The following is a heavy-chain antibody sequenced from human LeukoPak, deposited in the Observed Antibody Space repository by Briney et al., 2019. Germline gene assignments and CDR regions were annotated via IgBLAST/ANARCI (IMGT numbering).Heavy chain of an antibody. CDR2: IYYSGNT. V-gene: IGHV4-39*07. Sequence: SETLSLTCTVSGGSISSTTYYWGWIRQPPGKGLEWIGSIYYSGNTFYNPSLTSRVTISVDTSKNQFSLKLSSVTAADTAVYYCARDRTAHFDYWGQGTLVTVSS. CDR3: ARDRTAHFDY. J-gene: IGHJ4*02. D-gene: IGHD1-1*01. CDR1: GGSISSTTYY.